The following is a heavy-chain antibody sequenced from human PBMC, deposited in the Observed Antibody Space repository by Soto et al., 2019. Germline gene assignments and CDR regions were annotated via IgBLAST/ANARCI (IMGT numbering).Heavy chain of an antibody. Sequence: QVRLQESGPGLVKPSETLSLTCSVSGDSVTRANAYWIWLRQAPGKGLEWIGYLYNSGSTNYKPSLGGRVSLSLDTSKNQFSVNLTSVTTADSAIYYCAKLQPPGWIDAWGHGTLVAVS. CDR1: GDSVTRANAY. J-gene: IGHJ5*01. CDR2: LYNSGST. CDR3: AKLQPPGWIDA. D-gene: IGHD4-4*01. V-gene: IGHV4-61*01.